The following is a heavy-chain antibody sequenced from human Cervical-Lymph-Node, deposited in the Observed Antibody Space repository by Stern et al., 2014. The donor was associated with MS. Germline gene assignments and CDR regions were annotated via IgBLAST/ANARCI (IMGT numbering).Heavy chain of an antibody. CDR2: INPNSGAT. V-gene: IGHV1-2*02. Sequence: HVQLVQSWAEVKKPGASVKVTCKTSENTFTGYYIHWVRQAPGQCLEWMGWINPNSGATNYAQRFQDRVSLTSDTSNSLAYMELDRLTSGDTAVYYCARISLGSGIDYWGQGSLVTVSS. CDR1: ENTFTGYY. CDR3: ARISLGSGIDY. J-gene: IGHJ4*02. D-gene: IGHD1-26*01.